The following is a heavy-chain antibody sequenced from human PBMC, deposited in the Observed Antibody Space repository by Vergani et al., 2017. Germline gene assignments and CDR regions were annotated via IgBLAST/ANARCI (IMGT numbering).Heavy chain of an antibody. Sequence: QVQLQESGPGLVKPSETLSLTCTVSGYSISSGYYWGWIQQPPGKGLEWIGSIYHSGSTYYNPSLKSRVTISVDTSKNQFSLKLSSVTAADTAVYYCARERVVVAAKGNNWFDPWGQGTLVTVSS. CDR3: ARERVVVAAKGNNWFDP. CDR1: GYSISSGYY. V-gene: IGHV4-38-2*02. D-gene: IGHD2-15*01. J-gene: IGHJ5*02. CDR2: IYHSGST.